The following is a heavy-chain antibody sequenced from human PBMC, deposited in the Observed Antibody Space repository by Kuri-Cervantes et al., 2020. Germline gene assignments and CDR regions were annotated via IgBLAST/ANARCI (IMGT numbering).Heavy chain of an antibody. V-gene: IGHV4-34*01. D-gene: IGHD2-21*01. CDR3: ARGSIRGHFDY. Sequence: SETLSLTCAVYGGSFSGYYWSWNRQPPGKGLEWNGEINHSGSTNYNPSLKSRVTISVDTSKNQFSLKLSSVTAADTAVYYCARGSIRGHFDYWGQGTLVTVSS. CDR1: GGSFSGYY. J-gene: IGHJ4*02. CDR2: INHSGST.